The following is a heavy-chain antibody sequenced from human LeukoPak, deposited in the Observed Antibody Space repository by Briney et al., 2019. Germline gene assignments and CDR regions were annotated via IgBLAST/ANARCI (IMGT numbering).Heavy chain of an antibody. CDR1: GYTFNGYF. CDR3: ARGSYYHPEY. V-gene: IGHV1-2*02. CDR2: INPNSGGT. D-gene: IGHD1-26*01. Sequence: ASVKVSCKASGYTFNGYFMHWMRQAPGPGLEWMGWINPNSGGTNYAQKFQGSVTMTRDTSISTVYVELSRLRSDDTAVYYCARGSYYHPEYWGQGTLVTVSS. J-gene: IGHJ4*02.